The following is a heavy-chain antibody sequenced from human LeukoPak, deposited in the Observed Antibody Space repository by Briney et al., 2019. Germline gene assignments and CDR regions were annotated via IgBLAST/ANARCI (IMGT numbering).Heavy chain of an antibody. CDR2: ISGSASST. J-gene: IGHJ5*02. Sequence: GGSLRLSCAASGFTFNNYAMSWVRQTPGKGPEWVSGISGSASSTYYTDSVKGRFTISRDNSKNTLYLQMNSLRAEDTAVYYCAKGSYDFWSADDWFDPWGQGTLVTVSS. CDR3: AKGSYDFWSADDWFDP. V-gene: IGHV3-23*01. D-gene: IGHD3-3*01. CDR1: GFTFNNYA.